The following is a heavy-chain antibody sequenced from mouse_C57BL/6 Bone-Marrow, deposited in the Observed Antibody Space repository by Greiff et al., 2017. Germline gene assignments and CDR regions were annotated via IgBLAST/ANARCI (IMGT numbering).Heavy chain of an antibody. D-gene: IGHD2-10*02. CDR2: IDPETGGT. J-gene: IGHJ4*01. V-gene: IGHV1-15*01. CDR1: GYTFTDYE. Sequence: VQLQQSGAELVRPGASVTLSCKASGYTFTDYEMHWVKQTPVHGLEWIGAIDPETGGTAYNQKFKGKAILTADKSSSTAYMELRSLTSEDSAVYYCTVWYAMDYWGQGTSVTGSS. CDR3: TVWYAMDY.